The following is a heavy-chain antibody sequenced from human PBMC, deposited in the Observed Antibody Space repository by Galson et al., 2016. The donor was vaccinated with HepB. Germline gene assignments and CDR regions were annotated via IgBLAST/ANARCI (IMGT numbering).Heavy chain of an antibody. CDR3: ARKDRDWTNDAFDI. Sequence: CAISGDSVSSNSAAWNWIRQSPSRGLEWLGRTYYRSKWYNDYAVSVKSRITINPDTSKNQFSLHLTSVTPEDTAVYYCARKDRDWTNDAFDIWGQGTMVTVSS. J-gene: IGHJ3*02. D-gene: IGHD2-21*02. CDR2: TYYRSKWYN. CDR1: GDSVSSNSAA. V-gene: IGHV6-1*01.